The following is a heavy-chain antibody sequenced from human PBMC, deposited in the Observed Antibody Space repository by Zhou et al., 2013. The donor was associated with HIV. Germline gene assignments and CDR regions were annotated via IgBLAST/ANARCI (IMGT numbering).Heavy chain of an antibody. Sequence: QVQLVQSGAEVKKPGASVKVSCKASGYTLTTSDLHWVRQASGQGLEWMGWINPSTSHTTYAQNFQGRVTMTRNISINTAYMELNSLRSEDTAVYYCARDREYYYDSSGYHFDLWGRGTLVTVSS. D-gene: IGHD3-22*01. CDR3: ARDREYYYDSSGYHFDL. V-gene: IGHV1-8*01. CDR1: GYTLTTSD. J-gene: IGHJ2*01. CDR2: INPSTSHT.